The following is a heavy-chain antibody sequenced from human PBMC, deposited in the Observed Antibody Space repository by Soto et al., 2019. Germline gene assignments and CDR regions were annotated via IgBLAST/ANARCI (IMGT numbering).Heavy chain of an antibody. J-gene: IGHJ6*02. D-gene: IGHD6-19*01. CDR3: AVIPGIAVADKYYYVMDV. Sequence: ASVKVSCKASGFTFTSSAVQWVRQARGQRLEWIGWIVVGSGNTNYAQKFQERVTITRDMSTSTAYMELSSLRSEDTAVYYCAVIPGIAVADKYYYVMDVWGQGTTVIVSS. CDR2: IVVGSGNT. V-gene: IGHV1-58*01. CDR1: GFTFTSSA.